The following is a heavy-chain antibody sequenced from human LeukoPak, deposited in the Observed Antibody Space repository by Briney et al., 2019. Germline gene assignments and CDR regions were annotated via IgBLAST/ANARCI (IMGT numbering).Heavy chain of an antibody. D-gene: IGHD1-1*01. Sequence: GGSLRLSCAASGFTFSSYEMNWVRQAPGKGLEWVSSISSSSSYIYYADSVKGRFTISRDNAKNSLYLQMNSLRAEDTAVYYCARDLLLERRYYHYYYYMDVWGKGTTVTVSS. CDR3: ARDLLLERRYYHYYYYMDV. V-gene: IGHV3-21*01. J-gene: IGHJ6*03. CDR2: ISSSSSYI. CDR1: GFTFSSYE.